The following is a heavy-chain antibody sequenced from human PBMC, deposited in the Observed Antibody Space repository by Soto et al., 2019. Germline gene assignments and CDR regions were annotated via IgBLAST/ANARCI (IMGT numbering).Heavy chain of an antibody. CDR3: AHEPPGSGYFDY. CDR2: IYWDDDK. Sequence: QITLKESGPPLVKPTQTLTLTCTFSGFSLSASGVGVGWIRQPPGKALEWLALIYWDDDKRYSPSLRSRLAITKDTSKNQVILTMTNMDPVDTATYYCAHEPPGSGYFDYWGQGTLVTVSS. CDR1: GFSLSASGVG. D-gene: IGHD2-15*01. V-gene: IGHV2-5*02. J-gene: IGHJ4*02.